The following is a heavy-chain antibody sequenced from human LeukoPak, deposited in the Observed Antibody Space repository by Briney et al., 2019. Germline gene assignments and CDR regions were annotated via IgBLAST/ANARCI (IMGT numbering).Heavy chain of an antibody. CDR1: GFTFTIFG. CDR2: IDARSGIT. V-gene: IGHV3-48*01. CDR3: ASNSLLRGKGTDY. D-gene: IGHD3-10*01. J-gene: IGHJ4*02. Sequence: PGGSLRLSCAASGFTFTIFGLNWVRQAPGKGPEWVSYIDARSGITYYADSVQGRFTLSRDNARESVFLQMDSLRVDDTAVYYCASNSLLRGKGTDYWGQGTLVTVSS.